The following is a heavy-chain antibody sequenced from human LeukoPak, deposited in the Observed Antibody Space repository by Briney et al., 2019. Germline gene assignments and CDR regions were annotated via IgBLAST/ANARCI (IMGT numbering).Heavy chain of an antibody. V-gene: IGHV3-7*01. J-gene: IGHJ4*02. Sequence: GGSLRLSCAASGFSFHTYWKSWVRQAPGKGLEWLANIKEEGTRDYYVESVKGRFTISKDNAKTSLYLQLNSLRAEDTAVYYCARDTKGGYFDLWGQGTLVTVSS. CDR1: GFSFHTYW. CDR2: IKEEGTRD. CDR3: ARDTKGGYFDL.